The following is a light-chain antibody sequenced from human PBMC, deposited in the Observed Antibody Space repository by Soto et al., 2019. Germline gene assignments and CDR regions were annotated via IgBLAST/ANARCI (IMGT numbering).Light chain of an antibody. CDR3: QQYDTSPPLYT. CDR1: QTVDSTY. Sequence: EVVLTQSPGTLSLSPGERATLSCRASQTVDSTYLAWYQQKPGQAPRLLIYRASSRAAGVPDRFSGSGSGTDFTLTISKLDPEDFAVYYCQQYDTSPPLYTFGQGTKVEIK. CDR2: RAS. V-gene: IGKV3-20*01. J-gene: IGKJ2*01.